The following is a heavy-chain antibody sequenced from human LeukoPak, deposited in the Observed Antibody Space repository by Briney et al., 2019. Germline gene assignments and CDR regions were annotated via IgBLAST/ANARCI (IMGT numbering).Heavy chain of an antibody. J-gene: IGHJ4*02. CDR3: ARGLTGYYSSGFDY. CDR1: GGSISSGSYY. D-gene: IGHD3-9*01. V-gene: IGHV4-61*02. CDR2: FYTSGST. Sequence: NPSETLSLTCTVSGGSISSGSYYWRWIRQPAGKGLEWIGRFYTSGSTNYNPSLKSRVTISVDTSKNQFSLKLSSVTAADTAVYYCARGLTGYYSSGFDYWGQGTLVTVSS.